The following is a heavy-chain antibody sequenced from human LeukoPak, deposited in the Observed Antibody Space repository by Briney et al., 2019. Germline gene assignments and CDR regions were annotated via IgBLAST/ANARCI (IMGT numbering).Heavy chain of an antibody. CDR1: GGSISSYY. Sequence: SETLSLTCTVSGGSISSYYWSWIRQPPGKGLEWIGYIHYSGSTNYNPSLKSRVTISVDTSKNQFSLKLSSVTAADTAVYYCASPAVVKGWWYFDLWGRGTRVTVSS. J-gene: IGHJ2*01. CDR3: ASPAVVKGWWYFDL. D-gene: IGHD3-22*01. V-gene: IGHV4-59*01. CDR2: IHYSGST.